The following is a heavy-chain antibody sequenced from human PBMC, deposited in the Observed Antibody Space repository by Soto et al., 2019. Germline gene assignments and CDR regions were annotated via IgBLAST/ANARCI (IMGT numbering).Heavy chain of an antibody. V-gene: IGHV4-31*03. Sequence: SETLSLTCSVSRGSTTSSGKNCSWIRQHAGKGLEWIGDIYNSGSTHYNPSLKSRVCILLDTSNNQFSLKLTSVTAADTAVFYCARYKSYIEMPSLYYFDYWGQGTVVT. D-gene: IGHD5-12*01. J-gene: IGHJ4*02. CDR3: ARYKSYIEMPSLYYFDY. CDR2: IYNSGST. CDR1: RGSTTSSGKN.